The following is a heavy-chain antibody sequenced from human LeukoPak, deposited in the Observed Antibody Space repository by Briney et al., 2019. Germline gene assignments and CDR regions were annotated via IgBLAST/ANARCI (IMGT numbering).Heavy chain of an antibody. Sequence: PSETLSLTCAVSGGSISSGNWWSWARPPPGKGLEWIGEIHHSGSTNYNPSLKSRVTISVDNSKNQFSLKVRPVTAADTAVYYCWHSGYESGFDYWGQGTLVTVSS. V-gene: IGHV4-4*02. CDR1: GGSISSGNW. J-gene: IGHJ4*02. CDR2: IHHSGST. D-gene: IGHD5-12*01. CDR3: WHSGYESGFDY.